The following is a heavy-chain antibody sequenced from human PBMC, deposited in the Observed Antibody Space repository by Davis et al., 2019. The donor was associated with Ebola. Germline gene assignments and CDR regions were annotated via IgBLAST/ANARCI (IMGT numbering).Heavy chain of an antibody. J-gene: IGHJ4*02. CDR3: VKEGTTTIWVDSDN. D-gene: IGHD1-26*01. CDR2: ITNNGDRT. Sequence: SLILPCAASGFSFSHYAMHWVRQSPGQGLEYVSAITNNGDRTYYANSVKGRFTISRDNSKNMLFLQMGSLRAEDTAVYYCVKEGTTTIWVDSDNWGQGTLVTVAS. CDR1: GFSFSHYA. V-gene: IGHV3-64*01.